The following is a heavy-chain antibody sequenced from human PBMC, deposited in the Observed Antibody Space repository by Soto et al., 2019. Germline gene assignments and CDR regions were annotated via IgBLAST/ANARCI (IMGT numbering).Heavy chain of an antibody. CDR1: GGSISSSSYY. CDR3: EKENCSGGSCYLFQHYGMDV. D-gene: IGHD2-15*01. CDR2: IYYSGST. V-gene: IGHV4-39*02. J-gene: IGHJ6*02. Sequence: PSETLSLTCTVSGGSISSSSYYWGWIRQPPGKGLEWIGSIYYSGSTYYNPSLKSRVNISVDTSKNHFSLKLSSVTAADTAMYYCEKENCSGGSCYLFQHYGMDVWGQGTTVTVSS.